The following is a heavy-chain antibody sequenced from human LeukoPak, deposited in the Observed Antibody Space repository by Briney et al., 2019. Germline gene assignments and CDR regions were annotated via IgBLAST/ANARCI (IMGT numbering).Heavy chain of an antibody. Sequence: GESLQISCKGSGYSFTSYWIGWVRQMPRKGLEWMGIIYTGDSDTRYSPSFQGQVTTSADKSISTAYLQWISLKASDTAMYYCARPSIAAATDALDIWGQGTMVTVSS. J-gene: IGHJ3*02. CDR1: GYSFTSYW. CDR3: ARPSIAAATDALDI. V-gene: IGHV5-51*01. CDR2: IYTGDSDT. D-gene: IGHD6-13*01.